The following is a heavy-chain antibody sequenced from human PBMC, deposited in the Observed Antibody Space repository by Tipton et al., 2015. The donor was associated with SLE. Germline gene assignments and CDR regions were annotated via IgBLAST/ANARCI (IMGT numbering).Heavy chain of an antibody. J-gene: IGHJ3*02. CDR2: VYDIEFT. CDR1: GASISSYY. Sequence: TLSLTCTVSGASISSYYWSWIRQPPGKGLEWIGYVYDIEFTNYNPSLKSRVTISLDTSKNQFSLKLSSVTAADTAVYYCARGGSKHYDFWGRQMGPHAFDIWGQETKVTVSS. CDR3: ARGGSKHYDFWGRQMGPHAFDI. V-gene: IGHV4-59*12. D-gene: IGHD3-3*01.